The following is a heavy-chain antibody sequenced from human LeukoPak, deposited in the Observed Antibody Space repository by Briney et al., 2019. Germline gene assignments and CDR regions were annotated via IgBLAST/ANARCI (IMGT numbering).Heavy chain of an antibody. V-gene: IGHV3-33*06. D-gene: IGHD1-26*01. CDR2: IWFDGSNK. Sequence: GGSLRLSCAASGFTFSSNGMHWDRQAPGKGLEWVAVIWFDGSNKRYADSVKGRFTISRDNSRNTLYLQMDSLRPEDTAVYYCAKDQSGDSGSHFQHWGQGTLVTVSS. CDR1: GFTFSSNG. CDR3: AKDQSGDSGSHFQH. J-gene: IGHJ1*01.